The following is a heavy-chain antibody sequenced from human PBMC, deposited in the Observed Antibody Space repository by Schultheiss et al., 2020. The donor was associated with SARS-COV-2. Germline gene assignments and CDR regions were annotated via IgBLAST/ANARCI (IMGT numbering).Heavy chain of an antibody. CDR2: IYHSGST. J-gene: IGHJ5*02. Sequence: SETLSLTCAVYGGSFSGYYWSWIRQPPGKGLEWIGYIYHSGSTYYNPSLKSRVTISVDTSKNQFSLKLSSVTAADTAVYYCARDRLGYCSSTSCRNRPRFDPWGQGTLVTVSS. CDR1: GGSFSGYY. D-gene: IGHD2-2*01. CDR3: ARDRLGYCSSTSCRNRPRFDP. V-gene: IGHV4-34*01.